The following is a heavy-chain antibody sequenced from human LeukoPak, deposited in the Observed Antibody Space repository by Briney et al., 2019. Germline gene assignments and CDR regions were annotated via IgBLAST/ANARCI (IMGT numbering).Heavy chain of an antibody. CDR1: GFTFNNYA. V-gene: IGHV3-23*01. Sequence: GGSLRLSCAASGFTFNNYAMNWVRQAPGKGLEWVSAISSSGCTTYYADSVKGRFTISRDNSENTLFLQMNSLRAEDTAVYYCAKEPREYCSSTSCPNWFDSWGQGTLVTVSS. CDR2: ISSSGCTT. D-gene: IGHD2-2*01. J-gene: IGHJ5*01. CDR3: AKEPREYCSSTSCPNWFDS.